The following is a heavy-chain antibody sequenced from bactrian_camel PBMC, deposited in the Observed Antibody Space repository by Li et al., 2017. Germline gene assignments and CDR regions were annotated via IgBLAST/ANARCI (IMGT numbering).Heavy chain of an antibody. V-gene: IGHV3S53*01. D-gene: IGHD3*01. CDR3: AADTTSDCYTASWSYSVGRDRVDH. CDR1: IQTSNLYA. CDR2: IDSDGGT. Sequence: HVQLVESGGGSVQAGGSLRLSCAAETSIQTSNLYAMGWFRQAPGEEREGVATIDSDGGTSYADSVKGRFTISKDNAKKTVFLQMFNLKPEDTAMYYCAADTTSDCYTASWSYSVGRDRVDHWGQGTQVTVSS. J-gene: IGHJ4*01.